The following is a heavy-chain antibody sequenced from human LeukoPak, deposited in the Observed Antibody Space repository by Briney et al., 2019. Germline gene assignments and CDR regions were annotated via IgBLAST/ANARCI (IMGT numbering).Heavy chain of an antibody. J-gene: IGHJ6*03. D-gene: IGHD3-10*01. CDR3: ARGGFRDYYYYMDV. CDR1: GGTFSSYA. Sequence: GASVKVSCKASGGTFSSYAISWVRQAPGQGLEWMGGIIPIFGTANYAQKFQGRVTITADESTSTAYMELSSLRSEDTAVCYCARGGFRDYYYYMDVWGKGTTVTISS. V-gene: IGHV1-69*13. CDR2: IIPIFGTA.